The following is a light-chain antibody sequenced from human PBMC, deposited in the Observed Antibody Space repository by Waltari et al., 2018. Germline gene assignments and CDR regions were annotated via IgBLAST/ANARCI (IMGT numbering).Light chain of an antibody. V-gene: IGLV2-23*02. CDR3: CSYAGSSTFV. CDR1: SSDVGSYNL. J-gene: IGLJ2*01. CDR2: EVS. Sequence: QSALTQPASVSGSPGQSITISCTGTSSDVGSYNLVSWYQQHPGTAPKLMIYEVSKRPSGVSNRFSGSKSGNTASLTISGLQAEDEADYYCCSYAGSSTFVFGGGTKLTVL.